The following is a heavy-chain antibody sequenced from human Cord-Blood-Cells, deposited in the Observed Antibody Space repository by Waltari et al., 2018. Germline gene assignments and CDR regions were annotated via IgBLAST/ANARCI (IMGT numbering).Heavy chain of an antibody. V-gene: IGHV4-34*01. CDR2: INHSGST. J-gene: IGHJ4*02. Sequence: QVQLQQWGAGLLKPSETLSLTCAVYGGSFSGYCWSWIRQPPGKGLEWIGEINHSGSTNYNPSLKSRVTISVDTSKNQFSLKLSSVTAADTAVYYCARGEGYCSSTSCYYFDYWGQGTLVTVSS. CDR1: GGSFSGYC. D-gene: IGHD2-2*01. CDR3: ARGEGYCSSTSCYYFDY.